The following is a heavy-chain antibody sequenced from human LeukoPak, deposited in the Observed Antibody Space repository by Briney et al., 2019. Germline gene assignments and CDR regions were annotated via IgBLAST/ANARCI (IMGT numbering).Heavy chain of an antibody. J-gene: IGHJ5*02. CDR2: ISSSSSSI. CDR1: RFTFSSYS. D-gene: IGHD3-16*02. V-gene: IGHV3-48*01. Sequence: GGSLRLSCAASRFTFSSYSMNWVRQAPGKGLEWVSYISSSSSSIYYADSVKGRFTISRDNSKNTLYLQMNSLRAEDTAVYYCARARYLTNWFDPWGQGTLVTVSS. CDR3: ARARYLTNWFDP.